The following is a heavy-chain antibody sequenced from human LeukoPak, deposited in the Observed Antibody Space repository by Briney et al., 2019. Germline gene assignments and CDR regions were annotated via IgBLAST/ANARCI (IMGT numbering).Heavy chain of an antibody. CDR3: ARDLVNGAFDI. CDR2: IHYSGST. V-gene: IGHV4-59*01. D-gene: IGHD4-23*01. CDR1: GGSISSYY. Sequence: SETLSLTCTVSGGSISSYYWSCIRQPPGKGLEWIGYIHYSGSTNYNPSLKSRVTISVDTSKNQFSLKLSSVTAADTAVYYCARDLVNGAFDIWGQGTMVTVSS. J-gene: IGHJ3*02.